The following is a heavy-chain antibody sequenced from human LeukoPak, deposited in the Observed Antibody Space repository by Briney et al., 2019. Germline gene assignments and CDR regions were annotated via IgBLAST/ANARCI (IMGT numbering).Heavy chain of an antibody. D-gene: IGHD6-13*01. Sequence: SETLSLTCAVYGGSFSGYYWSWIRQPPGKGLEWIGSIYYSGSTYYNPSLKSRVTISVDTSKNQFSLKLSSVTAADTAVYYCARVPRGDSSIDYWGQGTLVTVSS. J-gene: IGHJ4*02. CDR1: GGSFSGYY. V-gene: IGHV4-34*01. CDR3: ARVPRGDSSIDY. CDR2: IYYSGST.